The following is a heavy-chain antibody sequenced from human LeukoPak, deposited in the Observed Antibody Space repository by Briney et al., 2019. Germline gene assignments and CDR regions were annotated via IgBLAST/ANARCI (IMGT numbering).Heavy chain of an antibody. Sequence: SETLSLTCTVSGGSISSSSYYWGWIRQPPGKGLEWIGSIYYSGSTYYNPSLKSRVTISVDTSKNQFSLKLSSVTAADTAVYYCARDGNDSSGYYYNRWFDPWGQGTLVTVSS. J-gene: IGHJ5*02. CDR1: GGSISSSSYY. CDR2: IYYSGST. D-gene: IGHD3-22*01. V-gene: IGHV4-39*07. CDR3: ARDGNDSSGYYYNRWFDP.